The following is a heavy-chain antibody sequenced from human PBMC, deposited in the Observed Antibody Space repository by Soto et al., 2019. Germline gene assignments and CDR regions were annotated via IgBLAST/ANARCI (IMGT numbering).Heavy chain of an antibody. Sequence: GSLRLSCAASGFTFSVYAMSWVRQAPGKGLEWVSAISSNGGRTFYADSLRGRFTISRDNSKSALYLQMNNLRAEDTAIYYCAKYSELPYEAYLQQWGQGTLVTVSS. V-gene: IGHV3-23*01. CDR3: AKYSELPYEAYLQQ. D-gene: IGHD1-7*01. CDR1: GFTFSVYA. CDR2: ISSNGGRT. J-gene: IGHJ1*01.